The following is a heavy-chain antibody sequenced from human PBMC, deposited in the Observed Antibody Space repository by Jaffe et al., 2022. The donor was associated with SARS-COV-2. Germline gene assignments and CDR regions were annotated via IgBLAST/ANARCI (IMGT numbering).Heavy chain of an antibody. CDR3: AREGGDSSGYFLYYFDY. CDR2: IWYDGSNK. V-gene: IGHV3-33*01. Sequence: QVQLVESGGGVVQPGRSLRLSCAASGFTFSSYGMHWVRQAPGKGLEWVAVIWYDGSNKYYADSVKGRFTISRDNSKNTLYLQMNSLRAEDTAVYYCAREGGDSSGYFLYYFDYWGQGTLVTVSS. D-gene: IGHD3-22*01. J-gene: IGHJ4*02. CDR1: GFTFSSYG.